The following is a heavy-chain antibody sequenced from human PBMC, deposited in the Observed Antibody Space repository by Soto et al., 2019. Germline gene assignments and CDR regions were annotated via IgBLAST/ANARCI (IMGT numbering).Heavy chain of an antibody. CDR1: GFTFSSYA. Sequence: GGSLRLSCAASGFTFSSYAMSWVRQAPGKGLEWVSAISGSGGSTYYADSVKGRFTISRDNSKNTLYLQMNSLRAEDTAVYFCAKLVAGSYSHFDYWGQGTLVTVSS. V-gene: IGHV3-23*01. CDR3: AKLVAGSYSHFDY. J-gene: IGHJ4*02. D-gene: IGHD3-10*01. CDR2: ISGSGGST.